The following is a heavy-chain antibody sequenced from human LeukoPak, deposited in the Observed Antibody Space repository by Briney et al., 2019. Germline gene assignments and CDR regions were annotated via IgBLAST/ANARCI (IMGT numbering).Heavy chain of an antibody. Sequence: KGLEWIGEINHSGSTNYNPSLKSRVTISVDTSKNQFSLKLSSVTAADTAVYYCARGRFHDYWGQGTLVTVSS. V-gene: IGHV4-34*01. CDR3: ARGRFHDY. D-gene: IGHD3-16*01. J-gene: IGHJ4*02. CDR2: INHSGST.